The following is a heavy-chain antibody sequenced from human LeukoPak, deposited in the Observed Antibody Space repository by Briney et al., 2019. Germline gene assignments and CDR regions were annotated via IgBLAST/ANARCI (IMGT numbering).Heavy chain of an antibody. Sequence: GGSLRLSCAASGFTLSDYYMSWIRQAPGKGLEWVSYISSSGSTIYYADSVKGRFTISRGNAKNSLYLQMNSLRAEDTAVYYCARTRGSYGGHDAFDIWGQGTMVTVSS. J-gene: IGHJ3*02. D-gene: IGHD1-26*01. CDR3: ARTRGSYGGHDAFDI. CDR2: ISSSGSTI. CDR1: GFTLSDYY. V-gene: IGHV3-11*04.